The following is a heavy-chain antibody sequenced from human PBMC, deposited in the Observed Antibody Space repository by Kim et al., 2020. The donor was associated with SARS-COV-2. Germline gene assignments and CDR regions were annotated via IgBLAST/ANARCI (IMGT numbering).Heavy chain of an antibody. CDR3: AREERGYSYGYSDYFDY. J-gene: IGHJ4*02. Sequence: LKSRVTISVDKSKNMFSLKLSSVTAADTAVYYCAREERGYSYGYSDYFDYWGQGTLVTVSS. D-gene: IGHD5-18*01. V-gene: IGHV4-31*02.